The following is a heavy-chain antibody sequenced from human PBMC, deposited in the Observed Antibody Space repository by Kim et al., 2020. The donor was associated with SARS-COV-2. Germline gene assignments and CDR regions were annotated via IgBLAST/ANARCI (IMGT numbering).Heavy chain of an antibody. Sequence: GGSLRLSCAASGFTFSSHWMSWVRQAPGKGLEWVANIKQDGSEKYYVDSVKGRFTISRDNAKKSLNLQMNSLRAEDTAVYYCAREGTGYYNYYYYYYGMDVWGQGTTVTVSS. V-gene: IGHV3-7*03. CDR2: IKQDGSEK. CDR1: GFTFSSHW. J-gene: IGHJ6*02. CDR3: AREGTGYYNYYYYYYGMDV. D-gene: IGHD3-9*01.